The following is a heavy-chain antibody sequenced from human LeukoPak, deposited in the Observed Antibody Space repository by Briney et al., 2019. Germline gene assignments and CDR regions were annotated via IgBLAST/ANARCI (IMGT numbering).Heavy chain of an antibody. Sequence: ASVKVSCKASGYTFTSYDINWVRQATGQGLEWMGWMNPNSGNTGYAQKFQGRVTMTRNTSISTAYMELSSLGSEDTAVYYCARGLETYYYGSGSPVKNDYWGQGTLVTVSS. CDR1: GYTFTSYD. CDR2: MNPNSGNT. CDR3: ARGLETYYYGSGSPVKNDY. V-gene: IGHV1-8*01. D-gene: IGHD3-10*01. J-gene: IGHJ4*02.